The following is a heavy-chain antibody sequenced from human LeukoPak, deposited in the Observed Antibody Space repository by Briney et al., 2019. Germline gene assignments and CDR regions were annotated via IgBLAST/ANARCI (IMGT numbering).Heavy chain of an antibody. V-gene: IGHV4-59*08. J-gene: IGHJ3*02. D-gene: IGHD4-23*01. CDR3: ARTYGGNSYDAFDI. CDR1: GGSISSYF. Sequence: PSETLSLTCTVSGGSISSYFWSWIRQPPGKGLEWIGYISYSGSTNYNPFLKSRVTISVDTSKKQFSLKLRSVTAADTAVYYCARTYGGNSYDAFDIWGQGTMVTVSS. CDR2: ISYSGST.